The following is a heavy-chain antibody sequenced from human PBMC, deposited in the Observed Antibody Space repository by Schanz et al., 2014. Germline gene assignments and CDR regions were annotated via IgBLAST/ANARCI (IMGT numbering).Heavy chain of an antibody. D-gene: IGHD3-10*01. CDR2: ISYDGNEK. CDR1: GFTLSLYA. J-gene: IGHJ4*02. V-gene: IGHV3-30*18. Sequence: QVQLVESGGGVVQPGRSLRLSCAASGFTLSLYAMHWVRQAPGKGLEWVAFISYDGNEKHYPDSVKGRFTISRDNSKNTLYLQMNSLGPEDTAVYYCAKSALWGSGVYYASQIDYWGQGTLVTVSS. CDR3: AKSALWGSGVYYASQIDY.